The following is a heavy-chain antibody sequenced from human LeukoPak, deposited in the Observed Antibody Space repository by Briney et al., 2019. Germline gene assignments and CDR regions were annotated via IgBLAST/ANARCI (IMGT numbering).Heavy chain of an antibody. Sequence: SETLSLTCTVSGGSISSYYWSWIRQPPGKGLEWIGYIYYSGSTNYNPSLKSRVTISVDTSKNQFSLKLSSVTAADTAVYYCARALAAAGTVRHYYYGMDVWGQGTTVTVSS. V-gene: IGHV4-59*01. CDR3: ARALAAAGTVRHYYYGMDV. J-gene: IGHJ6*02. CDR1: GGSISSYY. D-gene: IGHD6-13*01. CDR2: IYYSGST.